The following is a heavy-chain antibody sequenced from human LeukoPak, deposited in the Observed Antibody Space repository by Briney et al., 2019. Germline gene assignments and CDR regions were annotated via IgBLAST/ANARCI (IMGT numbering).Heavy chain of an antibody. D-gene: IGHD3-10*01. CDR2: ISAYNGNT. V-gene: IGHV1-18*01. CDR1: GYTFTSYG. Sequence: ASVKVSCKASGYTFTSYGISWVRQAPGQGLEWMGWISAYNGNTNYAQKLQGRVTMTTDTSTSTAYMELRSLRSDDTAVYYCARLEMVRGVLYGMDVWGQGTTVTVSS. CDR3: ARLEMVRGVLYGMDV. J-gene: IGHJ6*02.